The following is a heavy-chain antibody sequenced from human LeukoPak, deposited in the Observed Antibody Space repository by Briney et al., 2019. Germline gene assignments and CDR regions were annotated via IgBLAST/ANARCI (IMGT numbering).Heavy chain of an antibody. J-gene: IGHJ4*02. Sequence: ASVKVSCKASGYTCTSYYMHWVRQAPGQGLEWMGIINPSGGSTSYAQKFQGRVTMTRDTSTSTVYMELSSLRSEDTAVYYCARDLGYGNCGGDCYPNDYWGQGTLVTVSS. D-gene: IGHD2-21*02. CDR3: ARDLGYGNCGGDCYPNDY. CDR1: GYTCTSYY. CDR2: INPSGGST. V-gene: IGHV1-46*01.